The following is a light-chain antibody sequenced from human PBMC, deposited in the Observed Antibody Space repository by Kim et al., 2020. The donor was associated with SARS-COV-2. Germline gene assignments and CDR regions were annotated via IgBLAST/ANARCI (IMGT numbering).Light chain of an antibody. CDR1: QSISSW. Sequence: DIQMTQSPSTLSASVGDRVTITCRASQSISSWLAWYQQKPGKAPKLLIYDASSLESGVPSRFSGSGSGTEFTRTISSLQPDDFATYYCQQYNSWWTFGQGTKVDIK. CDR3: QQYNSWWT. V-gene: IGKV1-5*01. J-gene: IGKJ1*01. CDR2: DAS.